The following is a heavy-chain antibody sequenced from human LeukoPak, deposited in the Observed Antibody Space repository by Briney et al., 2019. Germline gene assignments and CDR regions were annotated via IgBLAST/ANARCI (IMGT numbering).Heavy chain of an antibody. V-gene: IGHV4-31*03. CDR2: IYYSGST. CDR1: GGSISSGGYY. CDR3: ARLRRTVEMATTYFDY. Sequence: PSETLSLTCTVSGGSISSGGYYWSWIRQHPGKGLEWIGYIYYSGSTYYNPSLKSRVTISVDTSKNQFSLKLSSVTAADTAVYYCARLRRTVEMATTYFDYWGQGTLVTVSS. D-gene: IGHD5-24*01. J-gene: IGHJ4*02.